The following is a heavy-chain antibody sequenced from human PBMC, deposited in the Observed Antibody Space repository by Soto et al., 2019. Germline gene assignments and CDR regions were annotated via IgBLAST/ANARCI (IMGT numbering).Heavy chain of an antibody. CDR3: ARDRYYYGSGSYPGLDY. CDR1: GYTFTSYG. J-gene: IGHJ4*02. D-gene: IGHD3-10*01. CDR2: ISAYNGNT. V-gene: IGHV1-18*01. Sequence: ASVKVSCKASGYTFTSYGISWVRQAPGQGLEWMGWISAYNGNTNYAQKLQGRVTMTTDTSTSTAYMELRSLRSDDTAVYYCARDRYYYGSGSYPGLDYWGQGTLVTVSS.